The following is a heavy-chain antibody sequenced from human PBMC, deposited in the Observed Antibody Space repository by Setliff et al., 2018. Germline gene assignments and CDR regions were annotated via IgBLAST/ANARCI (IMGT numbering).Heavy chain of an antibody. J-gene: IGHJ3*01. V-gene: IGHV5-51*01. CDR1: GYTFSNYW. D-gene: IGHD6-13*01. Sequence: PGESLKISCKGSGYTFSNYWVGWVRQMPGKGLEWMGVIYAGDSDTRYSPSFQGQVTFSADKSISTVYLQWSTLKASDTAMYYCARLGSSSWYNDVFDFWGPGTMVTVSS. CDR3: ARLGSSSWYNDVFDF. CDR2: IYAGDSDT.